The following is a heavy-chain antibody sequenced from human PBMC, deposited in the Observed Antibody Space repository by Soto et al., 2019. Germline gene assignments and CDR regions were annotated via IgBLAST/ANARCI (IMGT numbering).Heavy chain of an antibody. J-gene: IGHJ5*02. Sequence: SETLSLTCTFSGVSISSSTYYCGWIRQPPGKGLEWIGTIYYNGNIYYNPSLKSRVTLSVDKSKNEFSLKLNSVTAADTAVYFCARQLTAGGLRIWFETWGQGTMVRVS. D-gene: IGHD6-13*01. CDR2: IYYNGNI. CDR1: GVSISSSTYY. V-gene: IGHV4-39*01. CDR3: ARQLTAGGLRIWFET.